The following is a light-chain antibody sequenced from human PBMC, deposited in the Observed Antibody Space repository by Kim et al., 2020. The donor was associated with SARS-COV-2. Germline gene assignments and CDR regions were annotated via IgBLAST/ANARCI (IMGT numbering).Light chain of an antibody. CDR3: QQHLRWPRT. CDR1: QNINSN. CDR2: GGS. Sequence: EIMMTQSPVTLSVSPGERATLSCRASQNINSNLAWYQQRPGQPPRLLVYGGSTRATGVSDRFSGSGSGTEFTLTINSLQSEDFSVYYCQQHLRWPRTFGQGTKVDIK. J-gene: IGKJ1*01. V-gene: IGKV3-15*01.